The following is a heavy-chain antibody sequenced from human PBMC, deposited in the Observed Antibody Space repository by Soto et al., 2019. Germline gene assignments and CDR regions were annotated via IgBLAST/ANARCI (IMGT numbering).Heavy chain of an antibody. V-gene: IGHV1-8*01. CDR1: GYTFTSYD. J-gene: IGHJ3*02. CDR2: MNPNSGNT. CDR3: EADVIKYDNSGYYFDGFDT. Sequence: GASVKVSCKASGYTFTSYDINWVRQATGQGLEWMGWMNPNSGNTGYAQKFQGRVTMTRNTSISTAYMELSSLRSEDTAVYYCEADVIKYDNSGYYFDGFDTWGQGTMVTVSS. D-gene: IGHD3-22*01.